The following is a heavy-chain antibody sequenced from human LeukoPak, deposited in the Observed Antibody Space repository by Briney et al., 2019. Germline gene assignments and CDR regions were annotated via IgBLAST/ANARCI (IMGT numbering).Heavy chain of an antibody. V-gene: IGHV3-33*06. CDR1: GFTFSSYG. J-gene: IGHJ4*02. CDR3: AKSPHYYDSSGYFPSFDY. CDR2: IYYDGNNK. D-gene: IGHD3-22*01. Sequence: GGSLRLSCAASGFTFSSYGMHWVRQAPGKGLEWVAIIYYDGNNKYYADSVKGRFTISRDNSQNTLYLQMNSLRAEDTAVYYCAKSPHYYDSSGYFPSFDYWGQGTLVTVSS.